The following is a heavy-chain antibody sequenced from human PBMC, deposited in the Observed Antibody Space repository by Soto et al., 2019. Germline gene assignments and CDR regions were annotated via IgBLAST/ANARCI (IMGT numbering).Heavy chain of an antibody. D-gene: IGHD3-9*01. CDR1: GYTFTGYY. J-gene: IGHJ6*02. CDR3: ARGLYYDILTGYYYYYGMDV. V-gene: IGHV1-2*04. CDR2: INPNSGGT. Sequence: ASVKVSCKASGYTFTGYYMHWVRQAPGQGLEWMGWINPNSGGTNYAQKFQGWVTMTRDTSISTAYMELSRLRSDDTAVYYCARGLYYDILTGYYYYYGMDVWGQGTTVTVSS.